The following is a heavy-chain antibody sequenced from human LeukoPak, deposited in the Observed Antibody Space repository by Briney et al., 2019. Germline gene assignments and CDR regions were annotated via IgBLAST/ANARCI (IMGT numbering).Heavy chain of an antibody. CDR2: IIPIFGTA. D-gene: IGHD4-11*01. Sequence: SVKVSCKASGGTFSSSAISWVRQAPGQGPAWMGGIIPIFGTANYAQKFQGRVTITTDESTSTAYMELSSLRSEDTAVYYCARNDYSNYDYYYYYMDIWGKGTTVTVSS. J-gene: IGHJ6*03. CDR3: ARNDYSNYDYYYYYMDI. V-gene: IGHV1-69*05. CDR1: GGTFSSSA.